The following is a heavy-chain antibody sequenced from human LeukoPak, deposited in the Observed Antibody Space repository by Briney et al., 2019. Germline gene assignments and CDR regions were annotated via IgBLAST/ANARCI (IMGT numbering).Heavy chain of an antibody. V-gene: IGHV3-53*01. CDR3: ARVVNRVAFDI. Sequence: GESLRLSCTASGFIVSNNYMSWVRQAPGKGLECFSIIYSGGNTYYADSVKGRFTISRDISKNTLYLQMNSLRAEDTAVFYCARVVNRVAFDIWGLGTVVAVSS. D-gene: IGHD2-21*01. CDR2: IYSGGNT. J-gene: IGHJ3*02. CDR1: GFIVSNNY.